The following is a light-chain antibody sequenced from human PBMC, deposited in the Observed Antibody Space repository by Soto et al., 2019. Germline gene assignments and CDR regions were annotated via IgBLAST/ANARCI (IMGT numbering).Light chain of an antibody. CDR3: TSYATGDTFP. CDR2: EVD. J-gene: IGLJ2*01. V-gene: IGLV2-8*01. CDR1: SRDVGGYNW. Sequence: QSVLTTPPSASGSPGQTVTISCTGTSRDVGGYNWVSWYQHHPGKVPKLLIYEVDKRPSGVPDRFSGSKSGNTASLTGTGLLAEDKADYYCTSYATGDTFPFGGGTKVTV.